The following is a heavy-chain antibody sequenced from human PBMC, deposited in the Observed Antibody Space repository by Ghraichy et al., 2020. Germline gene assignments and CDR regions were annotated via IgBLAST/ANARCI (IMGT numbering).Heavy chain of an antibody. Sequence: GGSLRLSCAASGFTFSSYAMSWVRQAPGKGLEWVATISPRSDVIFYADSVKGRFTISRDNSNNSLSLQMNGLRAEDTAVYYCAKATGYNSDYDFWGQGTLVSVSS. CDR1: GFTFSSYA. J-gene: IGHJ4*02. CDR2: ISPRSDVI. D-gene: IGHD1-1*01. CDR3: AKATGYNSDYDF. V-gene: IGHV3-23*01.